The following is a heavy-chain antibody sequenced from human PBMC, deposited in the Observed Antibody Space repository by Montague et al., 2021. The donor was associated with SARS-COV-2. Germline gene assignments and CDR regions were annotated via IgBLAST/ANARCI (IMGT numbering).Heavy chain of an antibody. CDR1: GGSITSYY. D-gene: IGHD3-9*01. Sequence: SETLSLTCTVSGGSITSYYWNWIRQPPGKGLEWIGHIYFSGSTNSNPSLRSRVTISVDTSRNQFSLTLDSVTAAATAVYYCARFLAAGADIYNWFDTWGQGALVTVSS. CDR2: IYFSGST. V-gene: IGHV4-59*08. J-gene: IGHJ5*02. CDR3: ARFLAAGADIYNWFDT.